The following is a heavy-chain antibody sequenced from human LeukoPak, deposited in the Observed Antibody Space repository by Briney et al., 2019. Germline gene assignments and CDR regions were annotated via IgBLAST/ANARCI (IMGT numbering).Heavy chain of an antibody. CDR3: AKDYDILTGSEY. V-gene: IGHV3-23*01. J-gene: IGHJ4*02. CDR1: GFPFSSYA. CDR2: ISGSSGST. Sequence: PGGSLRLSCAASGFPFSSYAMSWVRQAPGKGLEWVSAISGSSGSTYYADSVKGRFTISRDNSKNTLYLQMNSLRAEDTAVYYCAKDYDILTGSEYWGQGTLVTVSS. D-gene: IGHD3-9*01.